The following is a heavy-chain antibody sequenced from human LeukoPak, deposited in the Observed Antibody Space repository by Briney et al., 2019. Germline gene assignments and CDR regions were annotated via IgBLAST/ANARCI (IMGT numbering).Heavy chain of an antibody. CDR1: GYTFTGYY. J-gene: IGHJ4*02. D-gene: IGHD5-12*01. Sequence: ASVKVSCKASGYTFTGYYMHWVRQAPGQGLEWMGWINPNSGGTNYAQKFQGRVTMTRDTSISTAYMELSRLRSDDTAVYYCARVGSGYGIRTLVSLDYWGQGTLVTVSS. CDR2: INPNSGGT. V-gene: IGHV1-2*02. CDR3: ARVGSGYGIRTLVSLDY.